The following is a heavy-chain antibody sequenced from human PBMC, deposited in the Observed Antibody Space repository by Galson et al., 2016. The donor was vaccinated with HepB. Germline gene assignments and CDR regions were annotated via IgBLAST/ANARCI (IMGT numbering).Heavy chain of an antibody. CDR3: TTEEESAAGTDYFDY. CDR1: GFTFSNAW. V-gene: IGHV3-15*01. D-gene: IGHD6-13*01. J-gene: IGHJ4*02. Sequence: SLRLSCAASGFTFSNAWMSWVRQAPGKGLEWVGRIKSKTDGGTTDYAAPVKGRFTISRDESKNTLYLQMNSLKTEDTAVYYCTTEEESAAGTDYFDYWGQGTRVTVSS. CDR2: IKSKTDGGTT.